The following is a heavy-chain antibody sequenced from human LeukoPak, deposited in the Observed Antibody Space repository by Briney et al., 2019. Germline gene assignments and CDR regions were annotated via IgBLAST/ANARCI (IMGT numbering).Heavy chain of an antibody. CDR3: ARDCSSTSCYGGFDY. D-gene: IGHD2-2*01. V-gene: IGHV4-59*01. J-gene: IGHJ4*02. CDR1: GGSISSYY. CDR2: IYDSGST. Sequence: PSETLSLTCTDSGGSISSYYWSWIRQPPGKGLEWIGYIYDSGSTNYNPSLKSRVTISVDTSKNKSSLNLSCVTAAHKTVLYCARDCSSTSCYGGFDYWGQGTLVTVSS.